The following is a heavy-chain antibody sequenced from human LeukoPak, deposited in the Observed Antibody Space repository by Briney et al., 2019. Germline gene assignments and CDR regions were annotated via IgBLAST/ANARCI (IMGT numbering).Heavy chain of an antibody. J-gene: IGHJ4*02. Sequence: ASVKVSCKTSGYTFSNYGVSWVRQAPGQGLEWMGWISAYNGNADYAQNFQGRVIMTTDTSTDTAYMELTSLRSDDTAVYYCARDGGYSYGHRQDHWGQGTLVTVSS. CDR1: GYTFSNYG. V-gene: IGHV1-18*01. CDR2: ISAYNGNA. CDR3: ARDGGYSYGHRQDH. D-gene: IGHD5-18*01.